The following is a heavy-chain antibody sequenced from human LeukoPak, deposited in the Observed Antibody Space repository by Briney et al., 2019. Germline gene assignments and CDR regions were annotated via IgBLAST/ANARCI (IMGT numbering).Heavy chain of an antibody. CDR1: GGSISSGGYY. D-gene: IGHD3-22*01. CDR3: ARHLRRIYYDSSGPRSSTDV. CDR2: INHSGST. V-gene: IGHV4-34*01. J-gene: IGHJ6*04. Sequence: PSETLSLTCAVSGGSISSGGYYWSWIRQPPGKGLEWIGEINHSGSTNYNPSLRSRVTISVDTSKNQFSLKLSSVTAADTAVYYCARHLRRIYYDSSGPRSSTDVWGKGTTVTVSS.